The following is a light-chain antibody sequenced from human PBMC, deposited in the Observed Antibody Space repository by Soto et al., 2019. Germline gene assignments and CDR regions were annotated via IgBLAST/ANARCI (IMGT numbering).Light chain of an antibody. V-gene: IGKV3-20*01. J-gene: IGKJ1*01. Sequence: EIVLTQSPGTLSLSPGERATLSCRASQSVGGRYLAWFQQKPGQSPRLLIYVASTRATGVPDRFSGSGSATDFSLTINRLEPEDSAVYYCLHSGSSPWSFGQGNKVEIK. CDR3: LHSGSSPWS. CDR2: VAS. CDR1: QSVGGRY.